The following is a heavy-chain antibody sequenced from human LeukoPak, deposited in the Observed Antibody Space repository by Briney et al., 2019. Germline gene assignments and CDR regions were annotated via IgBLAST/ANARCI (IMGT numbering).Heavy chain of an antibody. Sequence: GGSLRLSCVACGFTFSDYYMNWIRQAPGRGLEWVSYISGSGSDLYYADSVKGRFTISRDNAKNSLYPQMNSLRAEDTAVYYCARSIGSYYTMDVWGQGTTVTVSS. V-gene: IGHV3-11*01. J-gene: IGHJ6*02. CDR1: GFTFSDYY. CDR2: ISGSGSDL. D-gene: IGHD3-22*01. CDR3: ARSIGSYYTMDV.